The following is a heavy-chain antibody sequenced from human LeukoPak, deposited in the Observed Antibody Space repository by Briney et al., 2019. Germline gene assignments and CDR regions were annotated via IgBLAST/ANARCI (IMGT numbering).Heavy chain of an antibody. CDR3: ARLKAPLYCSGGSCYSWYFDL. J-gene: IGHJ2*01. V-gene: IGHV4-4*02. CDR2: IYHSGST. D-gene: IGHD2-15*01. CDR1: GGSISSSNW. Sequence: PSGTLSLTCAVSGGSISSSNWWCWVRQPPGKGLEWIGEIYHSGSTNYNPSLKSRVTISVDKSKNQFSLKLSSVTAADTAVYYCARLKAPLYCSGGSCYSWYFDLWGRGTLVTVSS.